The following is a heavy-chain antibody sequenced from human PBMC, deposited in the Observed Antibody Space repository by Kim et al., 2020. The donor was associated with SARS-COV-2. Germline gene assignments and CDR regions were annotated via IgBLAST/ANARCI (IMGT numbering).Heavy chain of an antibody. V-gene: IGHV1-69*13. CDR3: ARADGDTGYYGSGSYYKCDY. Sequence: SVKVSCKASGGTFSSYAISWVRQAPGQGLEWMGGIIPIFGTANYAQKFQGRVTITADESTSTAYMELSSLRSEDTAVYYCARADGDTGYYGSGSYYKCDYWGQGTLVTVSS. CDR2: IIPIFGTA. CDR1: GGTFSSYA. D-gene: IGHD3-10*01. J-gene: IGHJ4*02.